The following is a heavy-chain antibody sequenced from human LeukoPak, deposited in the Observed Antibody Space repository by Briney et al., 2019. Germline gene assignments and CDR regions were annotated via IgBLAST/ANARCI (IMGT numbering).Heavy chain of an antibody. CDR3: ARAFQRGQLVEGVDY. D-gene: IGHD6-6*01. CDR1: GFTFSSYS. Sequence: PGGSLRLSCAASGFTFSSYSMNWVRQAPGKGLEWVSSISSSSSYIYYADSVKGRFTISRDNAKNSLYLQMNSLRAEDTAVYYCARAFQRGQLVEGVDYWGQGTLVTVSS. V-gene: IGHV3-21*01. CDR2: ISSSSSYI. J-gene: IGHJ4*02.